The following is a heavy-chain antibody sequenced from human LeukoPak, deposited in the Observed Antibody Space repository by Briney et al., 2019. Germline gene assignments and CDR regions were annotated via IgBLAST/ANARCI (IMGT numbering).Heavy chain of an antibody. CDR2: IDSSGGYM. D-gene: IGHD6-6*01. Sequence: GGSLRLSCEASGFTFNTYSMNWARQAPGKGLEWVSSIDSSGGYMFYADSVKGRFIISRDNAKDSLYLQMNSLRAEDTAVYYCARGGIAARYFDYWGQGTLVTVSS. CDR1: GFTFNTYS. J-gene: IGHJ4*02. CDR3: ARGGIAARYFDY. V-gene: IGHV3-21*06.